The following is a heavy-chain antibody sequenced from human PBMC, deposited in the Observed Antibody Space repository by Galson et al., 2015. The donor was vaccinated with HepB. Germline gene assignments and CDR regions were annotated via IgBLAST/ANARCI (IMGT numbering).Heavy chain of an antibody. CDR2: ISGSGGST. Sequence: SLRLSCAASGFTFSSYAMSWVRQAPGKGLEWVSAISGSGGSTYYADSVKGRFTISRYNSKNTLYLQMNSLRAEDTAVYYCAKDPSGYSSGWYGLGSAFDIWGQGTMVTVSS. CDR3: AKDPSGYSSGWYGLGSAFDI. D-gene: IGHD6-19*01. J-gene: IGHJ3*02. V-gene: IGHV3-23*01. CDR1: GFTFSSYA.